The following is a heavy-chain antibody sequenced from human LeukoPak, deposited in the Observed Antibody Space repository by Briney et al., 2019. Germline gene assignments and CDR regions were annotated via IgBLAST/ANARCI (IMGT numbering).Heavy chain of an antibody. J-gene: IGHJ5*02. D-gene: IGHD3-10*01. CDR3: ARGEYYYGSGSYNWFDP. V-gene: IGHV4-59*01. CDR2: IYYSGST. CDR1: GGSISSYY. Sequence: SETLSLTCTVSGGSISSYYWSWIQQPPGKGLEWIGYIYYSGSTNYNPSLKSRVTISVDTSKNQFSLKLSSVTAADTAVYYCARGEYYYGSGSYNWFDPWGQGTLVTVSS.